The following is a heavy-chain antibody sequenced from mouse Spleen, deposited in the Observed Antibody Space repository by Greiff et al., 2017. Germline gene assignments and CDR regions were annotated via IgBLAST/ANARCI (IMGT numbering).Heavy chain of an antibody. CDR2: ISYSGST. V-gene: IGHV3-1*01. CDR1: GYSITSGYD. J-gene: IGHJ2*01. D-gene: IGHD4-1*01. Sequence: VQLKQSGPGMVKPSQSLSLTCTVTGYSITSGYDWHWIRHFPGNKLEWMGYISYSGSTNYNPSLKSRISITHDTSKNHFFLKLNSVTTEDTATYYCASRTGTRGVFDYWGQGTTLTVSS. CDR3: ASRTGTRGVFDY.